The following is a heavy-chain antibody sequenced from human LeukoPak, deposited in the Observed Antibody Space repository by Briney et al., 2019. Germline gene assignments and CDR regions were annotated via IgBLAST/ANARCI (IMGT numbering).Heavy chain of an antibody. CDR3: AGRIRDGLDF. CDR2: ISSSSSTI. J-gene: IGHJ4*02. D-gene: IGHD2/OR15-2a*01. CDR1: GFTFSSYG. V-gene: IGHV3-48*01. Sequence: GGSLRLSCAASGFTFSSYGMTWVRQAPGKGLEWVSYISSSSSTIYYADSVKGRFTISRDNAKNSLYLQLNSLRAEDTAVYYCAGRIRDGLDFWGRGTLVTVSS.